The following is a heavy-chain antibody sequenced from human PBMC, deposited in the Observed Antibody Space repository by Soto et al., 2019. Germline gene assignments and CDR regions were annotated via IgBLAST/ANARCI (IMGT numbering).Heavy chain of an antibody. V-gene: IGHV1-18*01. J-gene: IGHJ4*02. CDR3: ERDLGGSYYAPVDY. CDR2: ISAYNGNT. D-gene: IGHD1-26*01. CDR1: GYTFTSYG. Sequence: QVQLVQSGAEVKKPGASVKVSCKASGYTFTSYGISWVRQAPGQGLEWMGWISAYNGNTKYAQKLQGRVTMTTDTSTSTAYMELRRLRSDDTAVYYWERDLGGSYYAPVDYWGQGTLVTVSS.